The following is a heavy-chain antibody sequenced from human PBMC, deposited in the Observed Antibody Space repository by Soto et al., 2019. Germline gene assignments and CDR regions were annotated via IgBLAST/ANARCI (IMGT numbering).Heavy chain of an antibody. V-gene: IGHV4-39*01. D-gene: IGHD2-15*01. CDR2: IYYSGST. CDR1: GGSISSSIYY. J-gene: IGHJ5*02. CDR3: ARRGGLEWFDP. Sequence: SETLSLTCTVSGGSISSSIYYGVWIRQPPGKGLEWNGSIYYSGSTYYNPSLKSRVTISVDTSKNQFSLKLSSVTAADTAVYYCARRGGLEWFDPWGQGTLVTVSS.